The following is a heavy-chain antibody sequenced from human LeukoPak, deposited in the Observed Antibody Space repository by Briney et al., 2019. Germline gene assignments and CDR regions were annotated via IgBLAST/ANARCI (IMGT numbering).Heavy chain of an antibody. CDR3: AREIVISTSFDS. J-gene: IGHJ4*02. CDR2: ISSSSGYI. Sequence: GGSLRLSCAASGFTFSSYSMNWVRQAPGKGLEWVSSISSSSGYIYYADSVKGRFTISRDNAKKSLYLQMNSLRAEDTAVYYCAREIVISTSFDSWGQGTLVTVSS. CDR1: GFTFSSYS. D-gene: IGHD1-26*01. V-gene: IGHV3-21*01.